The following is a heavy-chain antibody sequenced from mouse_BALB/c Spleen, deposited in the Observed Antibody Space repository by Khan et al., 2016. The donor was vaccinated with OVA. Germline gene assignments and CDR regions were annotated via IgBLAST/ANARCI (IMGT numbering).Heavy chain of an antibody. Sequence: QIQLVQSGPELKKPGETVRISCKASGYTFTTAGIQWVQKMPGKGLKWIGWINTHSGVPKYAEDFKGRFAFSLEISVNTAYLQITNLKNEDTATYVCARGGVADYRNGGWAMEYWGQGTSVTVSS. V-gene: IGHV9-4*02. D-gene: IGHD2-5*01. CDR2: INTHSGVP. J-gene: IGHJ4*01. CDR1: GYTFTTAG. CDR3: ARGGVADYRNGGWAMEY.